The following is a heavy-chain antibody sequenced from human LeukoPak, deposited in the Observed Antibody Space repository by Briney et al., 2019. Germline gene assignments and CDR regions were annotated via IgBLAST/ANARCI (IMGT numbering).Heavy chain of an antibody. D-gene: IGHD3-10*01. CDR1: GYTFTSYY. Sequence: ASVKVSCKASGYTFTSYYMHWVRQAPGQGLEWMGLINPSGGSTSYAQKFQGRVTMTRDTSTSTVYMELSSLRSEDTAVYYCARDNQPSYYYGSGSQYYFDYWGQGTLVTVSS. J-gene: IGHJ4*02. V-gene: IGHV1-46*01. CDR2: INPSGGST. CDR3: ARDNQPSYYYGSGSQYYFDY.